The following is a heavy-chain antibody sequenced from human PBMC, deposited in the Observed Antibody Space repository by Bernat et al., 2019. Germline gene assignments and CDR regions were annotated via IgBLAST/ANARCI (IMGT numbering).Heavy chain of an antibody. D-gene: IGHD2-15*01. J-gene: IGHJ4*02. CDR2: ISSSSSYI. CDR1: GFTFSSYS. CDR3: ARDSGGLDY. Sequence: EVQLVESGGGLVKPGGSLRLSCAASGFTFSSYSMNWVRQAPGKGLEWVSYISSSSSYIDYADSVKGRFTTSRDNAKNSLYLQMNSLRAEDTAVYYCARDSGGLDYWGQGTLVTVSS. V-gene: IGHV3-21*05.